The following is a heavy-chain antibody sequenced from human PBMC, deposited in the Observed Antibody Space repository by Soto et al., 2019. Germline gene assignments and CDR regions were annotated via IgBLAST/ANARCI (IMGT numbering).Heavy chain of an antibody. J-gene: IGHJ5*02. V-gene: IGHV3-23*01. D-gene: IGHD4-17*01. CDR3: AKTTTVGVRGWFDP. Sequence: GGSLRLSCAASGFTFSSYAMSWVRQAPGKGLEWVSAISGSGGSIYYADSVKGRFTISRDNSKNTLYLQMNSLRAEDTAVYYCAKTTTVGVRGWFDPWGQGTLVTVSS. CDR1: GFTFSSYA. CDR2: ISGSGGSI.